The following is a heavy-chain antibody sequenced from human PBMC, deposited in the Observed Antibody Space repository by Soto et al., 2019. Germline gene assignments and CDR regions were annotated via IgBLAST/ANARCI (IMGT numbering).Heavy chain of an antibody. CDR3: ARSTMGATYFGY. Sequence: PVVSLRLPCAASGFTGSGNYMSCVRQAPGKGLEWVSVIYSGGSTYYADSVKGRFTISRDNSKNTLYLQMNSLRAEDTAVYYCARSTMGATYFGYWGQGTLVTGSS. CDR1: GFTGSGNY. CDR2: IYSGGST. J-gene: IGHJ4*02. D-gene: IGHD1-26*01. V-gene: IGHV3-53*01.